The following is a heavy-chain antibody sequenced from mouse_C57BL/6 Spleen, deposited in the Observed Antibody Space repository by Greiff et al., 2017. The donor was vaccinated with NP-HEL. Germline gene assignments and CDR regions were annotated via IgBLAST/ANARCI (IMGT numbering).Heavy chain of an antibody. Sequence: QVQLQQSGAELVRPGASVTLSCKASGYTFTDYEMHWVKQTPVHGLEWIGAIDPETGGTAYNQKFKGKAILTADKSSSTAYMELRSLTSEDSAVYYCTSYDCYPFAYWGQGTLVTVSA. CDR2: IDPETGGT. V-gene: IGHV1-15*01. J-gene: IGHJ3*01. D-gene: IGHD2-3*01. CDR1: GYTFTDYE. CDR3: TSYDCYPFAY.